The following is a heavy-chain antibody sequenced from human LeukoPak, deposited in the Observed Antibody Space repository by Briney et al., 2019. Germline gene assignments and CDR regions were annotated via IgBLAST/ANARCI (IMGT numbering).Heavy chain of an antibody. Sequence: ASVKASCKASGYTFTSHYMPWVRQAPGQGLEWMGLINPSGSSTLYAQKFQGRVTMTRDMSTTTDYMELSSLRSEDTAVYYCARGLEWLTRRHTWFDPWGQGTLVTVSS. CDR1: GYTFTSHY. J-gene: IGHJ5*02. D-gene: IGHD3-3*01. CDR3: ARGLEWLTRRHTWFDP. CDR2: INPSGSST. V-gene: IGHV1-46*01.